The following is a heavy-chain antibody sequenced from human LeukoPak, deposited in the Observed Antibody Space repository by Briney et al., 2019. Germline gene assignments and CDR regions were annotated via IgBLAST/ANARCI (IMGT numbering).Heavy chain of an antibody. D-gene: IGHD1-7*01. CDR1: GGSISSGGYY. Sequence: SETLSLTCAVSGGSISSGGYYWSRIRQHPGKGLERIGYIYYSGSTYYSPSLKSRVTISVDTSKNQFSLKLSSVTAADTAVYYCARFIAGTIDYRGQGTLVTVSS. CDR2: IYYSGST. CDR3: ARFIAGTIDY. V-gene: IGHV4-31*11. J-gene: IGHJ4*02.